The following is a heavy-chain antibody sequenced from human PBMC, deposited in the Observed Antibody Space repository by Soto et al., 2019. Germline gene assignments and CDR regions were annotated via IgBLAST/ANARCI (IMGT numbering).Heavy chain of an antibody. CDR2: MNGFGDRT. J-gene: IGHJ6*02. Sequence: EVQLLESGGGLVQPGGSLRLSCAASGLTFRSYAMSWVRQAPGKGLEWVSGMNGFGDRTTYEDSVKGRFAIARDNSKKTLYLQITAPRVEDAVIYYCANLDWTYGKAAWGQGPTVTVSS. CDR3: ANLDWTYGKAA. V-gene: IGHV3-23*01. CDR1: GLTFRSYA. D-gene: IGHD1-1*01.